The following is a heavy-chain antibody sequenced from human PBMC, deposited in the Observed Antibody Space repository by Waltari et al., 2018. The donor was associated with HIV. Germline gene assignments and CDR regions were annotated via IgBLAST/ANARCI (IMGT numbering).Heavy chain of an antibody. D-gene: IGHD3-22*01. Sequence: QVQLVQSGAEVKKPGASVTVSCKASGYPFTSYGIGWVRQAPGQGLEWMGWISAHTGNTKYEQKFQGGVTLTTDTSTSTAYMELRSLRSDDTAVYYCARGWHYYDTSGYYSYFDYWGQGTLVTVSS. CDR3: ARGWHYYDTSGYYSYFDY. CDR2: ISAHTGNT. J-gene: IGHJ4*02. CDR1: GYPFTSYG. V-gene: IGHV1-18*01.